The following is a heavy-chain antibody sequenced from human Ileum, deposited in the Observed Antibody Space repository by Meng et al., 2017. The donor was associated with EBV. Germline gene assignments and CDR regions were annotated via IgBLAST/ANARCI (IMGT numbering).Heavy chain of an antibody. Sequence: QLPLQESGPGLVHPSQSLSLSCVIAGDSVSSDKTAWNWIRQSPSRGLEWLGRTYRRSRWYYDYALSVKSRINISPDTSKNQVSLQLNSVTDEDTGIYYCATSRIAKFDRWGQGTLVTVSS. CDR2: TYRRSRWYY. CDR3: ATSRIAKFDR. CDR1: GDSVSSDKTA. J-gene: IGHJ5*02. V-gene: IGHV6-1*01.